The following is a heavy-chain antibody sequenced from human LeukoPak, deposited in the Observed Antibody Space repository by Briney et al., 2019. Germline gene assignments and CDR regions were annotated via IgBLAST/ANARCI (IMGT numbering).Heavy chain of an antibody. J-gene: IGHJ5*02. CDR1: GFTFSDYY. D-gene: IGHD3-10*01. CDR2: ISSGGSSI. CDR3: ARGALSGISGWYDP. Sequence: GGSLRLSCAACGFTFSDYYMSWIRQAPGKGLEWVSYISSGGSSIYYADSVKGRFTISRDNAKNSLYLQMNGLRAEDTAVYYCARGALSGISGWYDPWGQGTLVTVSS. V-gene: IGHV3-11*04.